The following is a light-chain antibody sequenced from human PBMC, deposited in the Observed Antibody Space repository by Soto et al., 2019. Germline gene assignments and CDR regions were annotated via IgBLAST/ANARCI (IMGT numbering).Light chain of an antibody. J-gene: IGLJ1*01. CDR2: EDN. Sequence: NFMLTQPHSVSESPGKTVTISCTRSSVSIASNYVQWYQQRPGSAPTTVIYEDNQRPSGVPDRFSGSIDSSSNSASLTISGLKTEDEADYYCQSYDSSNLDVFGTGTKVTVL. CDR3: QSYDSSNLDV. V-gene: IGLV6-57*03. CDR1: SVSIASNY.